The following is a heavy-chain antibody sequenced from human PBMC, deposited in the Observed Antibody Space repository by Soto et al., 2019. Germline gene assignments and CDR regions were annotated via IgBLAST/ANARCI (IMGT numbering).Heavy chain of an antibody. CDR2: IYYSGST. CDR3: ARLGIVGATTQLFDY. Sequence: QVQLQESGPGLVKPSQTLSLTCTVSGGSISSGGYYWSWIRQHPGKGLEWIGYIYYSGSTYYNPSLKSRVTIXXDXSXXQFSLKLSSVTAADTAVYYCARLGIVGATTQLFDYWGQGTLVTVSS. J-gene: IGHJ4*02. CDR1: GGSISSGGYY. V-gene: IGHV4-31*03. D-gene: IGHD1-26*01.